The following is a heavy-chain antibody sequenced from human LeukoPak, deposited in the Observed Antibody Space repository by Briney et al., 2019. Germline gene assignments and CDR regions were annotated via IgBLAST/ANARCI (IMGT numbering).Heavy chain of an antibody. V-gene: IGHV3-23*01. Sequence: PGRSLRLSCAASGFTFSSYGMHWVRQAPGKGLEWISGISNSGGSVYYADSVKGRFTISRDNSKNTLYLQMSSLRADDTAVYYCAKGPGRWLQLRYFDFWGQGTLVIVSS. CDR2: ISNSGGSV. J-gene: IGHJ4*02. D-gene: IGHD5-24*01. CDR3: AKGPGRWLQLRYFDF. CDR1: GFTFSSYG.